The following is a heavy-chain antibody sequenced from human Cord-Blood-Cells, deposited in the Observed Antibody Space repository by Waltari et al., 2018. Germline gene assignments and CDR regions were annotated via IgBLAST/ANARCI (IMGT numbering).Heavy chain of an antibody. CDR3: ARGTFLGDPYYFDY. CDR2: IYTSGST. J-gene: IGHJ4*02. CDR1: GGSISSYY. D-gene: IGHD3-16*01. Sequence: QVQLQESGPGLVKPSETLSLTCTVSGGSISSYYWSWLRPPAGKGLEWIGRIYTSGSTNYNPSLKSRVTMSVDTSKNQFSLKLSSVTAADTAVYYCARGTFLGDPYYFDYWGQGTLVTVSS. V-gene: IGHV4-4*07.